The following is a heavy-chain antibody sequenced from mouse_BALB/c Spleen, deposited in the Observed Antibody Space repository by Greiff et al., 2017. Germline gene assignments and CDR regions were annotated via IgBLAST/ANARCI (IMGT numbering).Heavy chain of an antibody. CDR2: ISSGSSTI. CDR1: GFTFSSFG. CDR3: ARNRYENYAMDY. V-gene: IGHV5-17*02. D-gene: IGHD2-14*01. Sequence: EVQRVESGGGLVQPGGSRKLSCAASGFTFSSFGMHWVRQAPEKGLEWVAYISSGSSTIYYADTVKGRFTISRDNPKNTLFLQMTSLRSEDTAMYYCARNRYENYAMDYWGQGTSVTVSS. J-gene: IGHJ4*01.